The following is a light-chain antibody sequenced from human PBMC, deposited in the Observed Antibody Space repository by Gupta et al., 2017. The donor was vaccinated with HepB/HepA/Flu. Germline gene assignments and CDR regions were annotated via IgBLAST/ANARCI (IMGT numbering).Light chain of an antibody. CDR3: CSYAGTYTKV. CDR1: SSDVGGYNY. J-gene: IGLJ2*01. V-gene: IGLV2-11*01. Sequence: QSALTQPRSVSGSPGQSVTISCTGTSSDVGGYNYVSWYQQHPGKAPKVMIYDVNKRPSGVPDRFSGSKSGNTASLTISGLQAEEEADYYCCSYAGTYTKVFGGGTKLTVL. CDR2: DVN.